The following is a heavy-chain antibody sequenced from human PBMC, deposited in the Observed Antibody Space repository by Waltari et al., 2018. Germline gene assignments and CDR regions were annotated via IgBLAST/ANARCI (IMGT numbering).Heavy chain of an antibody. D-gene: IGHD6-19*01. CDR1: RFSFSTYW. V-gene: IGHV3-7*01. CDR3: AGSVRDGQWMSAFDI. CDR2: IKQDGGEK. Sequence: EVQLVESGGGLVQPGGSLRLSCAASRFSFSTYWMIWVRQAPGKGLEWVANIKQDGGEKNYVDSVKGRFTISRDNARKSLSLQMNSLRAEDTAVYYCAGSVRDGQWMSAFDIWGQGTVVTVSS. J-gene: IGHJ3*02.